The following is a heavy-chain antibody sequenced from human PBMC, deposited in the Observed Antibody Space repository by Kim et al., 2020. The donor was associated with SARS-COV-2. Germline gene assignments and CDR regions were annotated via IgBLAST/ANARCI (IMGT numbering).Heavy chain of an antibody. CDR2: ISYEGSKK. CDR1: GFTFNNYG. V-gene: IGHV3-30*18. CDR3: AKVPAIFHIQIVGAPFD. J-gene: IGHJ4*01. D-gene: IGHD1-26*01. Sequence: GGSLRHSCTASGFTFNNYGMHWVRQAPGKGLEWVAFISYEGSKKYYADSVKGRFTISRDHSKNTLYLQMNSLRGEDTAVYYCAKVPAIFHIQIVGAPFD.